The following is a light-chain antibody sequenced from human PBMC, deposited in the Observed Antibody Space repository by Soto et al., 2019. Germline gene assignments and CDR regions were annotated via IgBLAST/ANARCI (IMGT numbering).Light chain of an antibody. CDR1: HSISSW. J-gene: IGKJ2*01. Sequence: DIQMTQSPSTLSASVGDRVTITCRASHSISSWLAWYQQKPGKAPKLLIYDASSLESGVPSRFSGSGSGPEFTLTIISLQPDDFATYSCQQYNSHPYTFGKGNNLEI. CDR3: QQYNSHPYT. CDR2: DAS. V-gene: IGKV1-5*01.